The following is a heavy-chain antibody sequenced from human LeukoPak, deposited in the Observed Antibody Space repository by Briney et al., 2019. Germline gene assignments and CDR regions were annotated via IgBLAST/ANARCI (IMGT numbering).Heavy chain of an antibody. CDR1: GFTVSDSY. D-gene: IGHD1-7*01. Sequence: GGSLRLSCAASGFTVSDSYMSWVRQAPGKGLEWVSSISSSSSYIYYADSVKGRFTVSRDNAKNSLYLQMNSLRAEDTAVYYCARPYSSADNWNYADAAGDYWGQGTLVTVSS. V-gene: IGHV3-21*01. CDR2: ISSSSSYI. J-gene: IGHJ4*02. CDR3: ARPYSSADNWNYADAAGDY.